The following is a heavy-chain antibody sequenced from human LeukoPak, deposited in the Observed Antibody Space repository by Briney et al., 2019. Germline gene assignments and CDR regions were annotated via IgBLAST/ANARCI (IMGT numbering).Heavy chain of an antibody. CDR2: INPSGGST. CDR1: GYTFISYY. CDR3: ARGYSGYYYYMDV. D-gene: IGHD5-12*01. Sequence: ASVKVSCKASGYTFISYYIHWVRQAPGQGLEWMGIINPSGGSTSYAQKFQGRVSMTRDTSTSTVYMELSSLRSEDTAVNYCARGYSGYYYYMDVWGKGTTVTVSS. V-gene: IGHV1-46*01. J-gene: IGHJ6*03.